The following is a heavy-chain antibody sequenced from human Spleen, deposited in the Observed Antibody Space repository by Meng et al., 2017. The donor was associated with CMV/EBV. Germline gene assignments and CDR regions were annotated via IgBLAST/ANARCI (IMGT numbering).Heavy chain of an antibody. V-gene: IGHV4-30-4*08. CDR2: IYYSGST. Sequence: LRLSCTVSGGSISSSSYYWGWIRQPPGKGLEWIGYIYYSGSTYYNPSLKSRVTISVDTSKNQFSLKLSSVTAADTAVYYCARVGSGWSYYFDYWGQGTLVTVSS. CDR3: ARVGSGWSYYFDY. D-gene: IGHD6-19*01. CDR1: GGSISSSSYY. J-gene: IGHJ4*02.